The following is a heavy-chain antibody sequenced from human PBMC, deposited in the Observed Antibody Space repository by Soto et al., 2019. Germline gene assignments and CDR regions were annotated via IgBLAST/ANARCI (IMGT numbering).Heavy chain of an antibody. CDR2: IYPGDSDT. Sequence: GESLKISCNGSGYSFTSYWIGWVRQMPGKGLEWMGIIYPGDSDTRYSPSFQGQVTISADKSISTAYLQWSSLKASDTAMYYCESIRLYSSSSGYFDYWGQGTLVTVSS. CDR3: ESIRLYSSSSGYFDY. J-gene: IGHJ4*02. V-gene: IGHV5-51*01. CDR1: GYSFTSYW. D-gene: IGHD6-6*01.